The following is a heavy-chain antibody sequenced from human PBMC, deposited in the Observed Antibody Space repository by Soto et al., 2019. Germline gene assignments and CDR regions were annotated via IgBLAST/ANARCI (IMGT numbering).Heavy chain of an antibody. V-gene: IGHV1-69*13. Sequence: GASVKVSCKASGGSFSNFGISWVRQAPGQGLEWMGGIVPVFGRPNYAQRFRGRLTITADESTSTGYMELISLRSDDTAVYYCARGFFDGILTGYSPTDYWGQGTLVTVSS. CDR2: IVPVFGRP. CDR1: GGSFSNFG. D-gene: IGHD3-9*01. CDR3: ARGFFDGILTGYSPTDY. J-gene: IGHJ4*02.